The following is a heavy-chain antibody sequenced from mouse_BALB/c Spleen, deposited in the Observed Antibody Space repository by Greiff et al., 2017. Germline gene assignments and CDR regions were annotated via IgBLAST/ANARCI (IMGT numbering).Heavy chain of an antibody. V-gene: IGHV14-4*02. CDR2: IDPENGDT. J-gene: IGHJ3*01. CDR3: NARYGTSWFAY. CDR1: GFNIKDYY. D-gene: IGHD2-10*02. Sequence: EVKLQQSGAELVRSGASVKLSCTASGFNIKDYYMHWVKQRPEQGLEWIGWIDPENGDTEYAPKFQGKATMTADTSSNTAYLQLSSLTSEDTAVYYCNARYGTSWFAYWGQGTLVTVSA.